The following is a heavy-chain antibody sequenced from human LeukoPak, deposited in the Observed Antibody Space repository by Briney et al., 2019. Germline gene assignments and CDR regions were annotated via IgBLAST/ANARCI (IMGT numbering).Heavy chain of an antibody. J-gene: IGHJ4*02. CDR1: GFTFSSYA. D-gene: IGHD4-11*01. CDR2: ISGSGDNT. Sequence: HTGGSLRLSCAASGFTFSSYAMSWVRQAPGKGLEWVSAISGSGDNTYYADSVKGRFTISRDNSKNTLYLQMNSLRVEDTAVYYCARDGGNYGYFDYWGQGTLVTVSS. CDR3: ARDGGNYGYFDY. V-gene: IGHV3-23*01.